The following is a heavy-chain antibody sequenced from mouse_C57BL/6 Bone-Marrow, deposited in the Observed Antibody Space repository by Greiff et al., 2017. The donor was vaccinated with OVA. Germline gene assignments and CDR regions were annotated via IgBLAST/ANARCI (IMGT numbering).Heavy chain of an antibody. D-gene: IGHD2-5*01. CDR3: ARRGYSNYEGFAY. J-gene: IGHJ3*01. CDR1: GYTFTDYY. CDR2: IYPGSGNT. V-gene: IGHV1-76*01. Sequence: VKLMESGAELVRPGASVKLSCKASGYTFTDYYINWVKQRPGQGLEWIARIYPGSGNTYYNEKFKGKATLTAEKSSSTAYMQLSSLTSEDSAVYFCARRGYSNYEGFAYWGQGTLVTVSA.